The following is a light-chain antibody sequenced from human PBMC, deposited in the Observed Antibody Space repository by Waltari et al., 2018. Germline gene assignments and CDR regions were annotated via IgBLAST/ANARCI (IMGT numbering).Light chain of an antibody. CDR1: SSDVGGFNY. CDR2: DVS. Sequence: QSALTQPASVSGSPGQSLPIPCTGTSSDVGGFNYVSWYQQHPGKAPKLMIYDVSNRPSGVSNRFSGSKSANTASLTISGLQAEDEADYYCNSYTSSRTRVFGTGTRVTVL. CDR3: NSYTSSRTRV. V-gene: IGLV2-14*03. J-gene: IGLJ1*01.